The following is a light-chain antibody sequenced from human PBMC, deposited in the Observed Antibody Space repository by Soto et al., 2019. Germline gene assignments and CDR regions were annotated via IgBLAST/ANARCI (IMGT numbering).Light chain of an antibody. J-gene: IGKJ2*01. CDR3: QQLTNFRST. V-gene: IGKV1-9*01. CDR1: QGINKL. Sequence: IQLTQSPSSLSASVGDRVTITCRASQGINKLLAWYQQRPGKAPQLLVYGASTLQSGVPSRFSGRGSGTAFTPTISSLQREDFATYHCQQLTNFRSTFGQGTKLDIK. CDR2: GAS.